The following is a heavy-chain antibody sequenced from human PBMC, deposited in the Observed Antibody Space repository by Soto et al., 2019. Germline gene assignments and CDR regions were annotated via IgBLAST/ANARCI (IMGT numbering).Heavy chain of an antibody. Sequence: GGSLRLSCSASGFTFSSYAMHWVRQAPGKGLEYVSDISSNGGSTYYADSVKGRFTISRDNSKNTLYLQMNSLRAEDTAVYYCARNYGDSDCWGQGTLVTVSS. CDR1: GFTFSSYA. D-gene: IGHD4-17*01. CDR2: ISSNGGST. V-gene: IGHV3-64*04. J-gene: IGHJ4*02. CDR3: ARNYGDSDC.